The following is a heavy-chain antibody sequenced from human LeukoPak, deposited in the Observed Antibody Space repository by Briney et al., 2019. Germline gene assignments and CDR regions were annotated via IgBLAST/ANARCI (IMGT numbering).Heavy chain of an antibody. CDR2: IYHSGRT. CDR1: GGSISSYY. Sequence: SETLSLSCTVSGGSISSYYWSWIRQPPGKGLEWIGYIYHSGRTKYNPSLKSRVTISVDTSKNQFSLKLSSVTAADTAVYYCARDGYSGNDGLWGQGTLVTVSS. J-gene: IGHJ4*02. V-gene: IGHV4-59*01. CDR3: ARDGYSGNDGL. D-gene: IGHD5-12*01.